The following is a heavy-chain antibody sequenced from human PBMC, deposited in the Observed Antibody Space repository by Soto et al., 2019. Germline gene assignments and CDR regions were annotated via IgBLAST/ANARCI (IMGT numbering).Heavy chain of an antibody. CDR1: GGSISSGGYS. V-gene: IGHV4-30-4*01. CDR2: IYNGGSS. J-gene: IGHJ4*02. D-gene: IGHD7-27*01. CDR3: ARGPSGDKVDY. Sequence: QVHLQESGPGLVKPSQTLSLTCAVSGGSISSGGYSWSWIRQPPGKGLEWIGHIYNGGSSYNNHSLNRRLTISIDTSKTQFSLSLSSLSAADTAVYYCARGPSGDKVDYWGQGTLFTVSS.